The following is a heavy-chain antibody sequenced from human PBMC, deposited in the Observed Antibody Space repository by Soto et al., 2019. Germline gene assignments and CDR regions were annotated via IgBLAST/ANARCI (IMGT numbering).Heavy chain of an antibody. CDR1: RFTFSSYG. D-gene: IGHD3-16*01. J-gene: IGHJ6*02. CDR2: ISYDGSNK. Sequence: GESLKISCAASRFTFSSYGMHWVRRAPGKGLEWVAVISYDGSNKYYADSVKGRFTISRDNSKNTLYLQMNSLRAEDTAVYYCAKDLMGATFDYGMDVWGQGTTVTVSS. V-gene: IGHV3-30*18. CDR3: AKDLMGATFDYGMDV.